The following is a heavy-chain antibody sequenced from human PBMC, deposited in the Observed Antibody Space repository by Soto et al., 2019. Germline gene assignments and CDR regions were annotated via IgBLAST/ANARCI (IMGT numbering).Heavy chain of an antibody. V-gene: IGHV4-59*01. D-gene: IGHD6-6*01. CDR2: IYYSGST. CDR1: GGSISSYY. CDR3: ARSIAARRFDY. Sequence: LSLTCTVSGGSISSYYWSWIRQPPGKGLEWIGYIYYSGSTNYNPSLKSRVTISVDTSKNQFSLKLSSVTAADTAVYYCARSIAARRFDYWGQGTLVTVSS. J-gene: IGHJ4*02.